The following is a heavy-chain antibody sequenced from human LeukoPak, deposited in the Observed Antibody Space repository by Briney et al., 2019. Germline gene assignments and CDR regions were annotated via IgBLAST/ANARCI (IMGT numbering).Heavy chain of an antibody. V-gene: IGHV3-11*05. CDR3: AREGYTGNFDY. Sequence: PGGSLRLSCAASGFTFSDYYMSWRRQAPGKGLGWVSYITSSSSYTNYADSVKGRFTISRDNAKNSLYLQMNSLRAEDTAVYYCAREGYTGNFDYWGQGTLVTVSS. CDR1: GFTFSDYY. CDR2: ITSSSSYT. J-gene: IGHJ4*02. D-gene: IGHD2-2*02.